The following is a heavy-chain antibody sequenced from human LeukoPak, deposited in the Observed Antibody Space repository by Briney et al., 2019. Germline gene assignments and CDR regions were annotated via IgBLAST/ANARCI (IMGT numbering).Heavy chain of an antibody. J-gene: IGHJ4*02. D-gene: IGHD1-26*01. V-gene: IGHV5-51*01. CDR3: ARPSIVGAPTYFDY. CDR1: GYRLKKYW. CDR2: IYPGYSDT. Sequence: GSLEISLQGFGYRLKKYWLGLVPQMPGKGPGWVGIIYPGYSDTRYSPSFQGQVTISADKSISTAYLQWSSLKASDTTMYYCARPSIVGAPTYFDYWGQGTLVTVSS.